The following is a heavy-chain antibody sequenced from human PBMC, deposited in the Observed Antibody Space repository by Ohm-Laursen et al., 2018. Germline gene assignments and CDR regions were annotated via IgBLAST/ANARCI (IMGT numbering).Heavy chain of an antibody. V-gene: IGHV3-11*01. CDR2: ISSSGSTI. J-gene: IGHJ4*02. CDR3: ATAYCGGDCYSSY. D-gene: IGHD2-21*02. Sequence: SLRLSCTASGFTFSDYYMSWIRQAPGKGLEWVSYISSSGSTIYYADSVKGRFTISRDNAKNSLYLQMNSLRAEDTAVYYCATAYCGGDCYSSYWGQGTPVTVPS. CDR1: GFTFSDYY.